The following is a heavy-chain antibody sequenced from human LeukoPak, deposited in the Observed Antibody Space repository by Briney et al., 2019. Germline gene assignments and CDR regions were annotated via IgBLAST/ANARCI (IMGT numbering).Heavy chain of an antibody. CDR3: AKPRYSGYDLAF. D-gene: IGHD5-12*01. V-gene: IGHV3-23*01. J-gene: IGHJ4*02. Sequence: GGSLRLSCAVSGFTFSSYAMTWVRQAPGKGLEWVSAITGSGGTTYYADSVKGRFTISRDNSKNTLYLQMNSLRADDTAVYFCAKPRYSGYDLAFWGQGTLVTVSP. CDR1: GFTFSSYA. CDR2: ITGSGGTT.